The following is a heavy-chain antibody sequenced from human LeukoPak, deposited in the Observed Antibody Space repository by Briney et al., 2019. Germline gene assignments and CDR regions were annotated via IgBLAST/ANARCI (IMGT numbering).Heavy chain of an antibody. V-gene: IGHV3-23*01. CDR3: AKDLRGYGGNSGDAFDI. D-gene: IGHD4-23*01. CDR1: GFTFSSYA. Sequence: GGSLRLSCAASGFTFSSYAMSWVRQAPGKGLEWVSAISGSGGSTYYADSVKGRFTISRDNSKNTLYLQMNSLRAEDTAVYYCAKDLRGYGGNSGDAFDIWGQGTMVTVSS. CDR2: ISGSGGST. J-gene: IGHJ3*02.